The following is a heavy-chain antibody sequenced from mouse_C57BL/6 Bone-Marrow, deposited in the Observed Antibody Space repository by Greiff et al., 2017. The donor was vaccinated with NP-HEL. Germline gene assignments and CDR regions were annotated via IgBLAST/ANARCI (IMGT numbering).Heavy chain of an antibody. V-gene: IGHV5-6*02. Sequence: DVMLVESGGDLVKPGGSLKLSCAASGFTFSSYGMSWVRQTPDKRLEWVATISSGGSYTYYPDSVKGRFTISRDNAKNTLYLQMSSLKSEDTAMYYCARHEKHSNWAWFAYWGQGTLVTVSA. CDR3: ARHEKHSNWAWFAY. J-gene: IGHJ3*01. CDR2: ISSGGSYT. CDR1: GFTFSSYG. D-gene: IGHD2-5*01.